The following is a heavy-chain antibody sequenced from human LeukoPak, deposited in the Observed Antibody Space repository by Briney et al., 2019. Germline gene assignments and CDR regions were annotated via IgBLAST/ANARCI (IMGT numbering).Heavy chain of an antibody. D-gene: IGHD7-27*01. CDR1: GFTFSSYA. J-gene: IGHJ4*02. CDR3: ARDQSDWGLFDY. V-gene: IGHV3-30-3*01. Sequence: GGSLRLSCAASGFTFSSYAMHWVRQAPGKGLEWVAVISYDGSNKYYADSVKGRFTISRDNSKNTLYLQMNSLRAEDTPVYYCARDQSDWGLFDYWGQGTLVTVSS. CDR2: ISYDGSNK.